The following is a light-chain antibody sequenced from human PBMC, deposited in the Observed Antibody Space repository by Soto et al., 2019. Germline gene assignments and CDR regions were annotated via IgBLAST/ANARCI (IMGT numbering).Light chain of an antibody. Sequence: DIVLTQSPGTLSLSPGQRATLSCRTSPTMITPYLSWYQQKPGQAPRLLIHGAYTRAPGIPDRFSGSGSGTDFDLTINRVEHEESAVYCRLQYGRSPTFGPGTKVHIK. CDR3: LQYGRSPT. J-gene: IGKJ3*01. CDR2: GAY. CDR1: PTMITPY. V-gene: IGKV3-20*01.